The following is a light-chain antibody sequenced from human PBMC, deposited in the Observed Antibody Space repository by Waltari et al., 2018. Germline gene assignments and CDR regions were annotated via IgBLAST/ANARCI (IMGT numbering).Light chain of an antibody. CDR2: AAS. CDR3: QQSYSTRTT. Sequence: DIQMTQSPSSVAASVGDRVTITCRASPDISSWLAWYQQKPGKAPHLLIYAASSLQSDVPSRFSGSGSGTDFTLTISSLQPEDFATYYCQQSYSTRTTFGQGTKLEIK. CDR1: PDISSW. V-gene: IGKV1-12*01. J-gene: IGKJ2*01.